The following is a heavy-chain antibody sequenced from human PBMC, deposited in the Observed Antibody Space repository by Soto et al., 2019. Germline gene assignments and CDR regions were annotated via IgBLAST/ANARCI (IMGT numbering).Heavy chain of an antibody. J-gene: IGHJ3*02. D-gene: IGHD2-8*02. CDR2: MGYSGYT. CDR3: ASTQGGGNPSGAYDI. Sequence: SETLSLTCTVSGGSISNYYWSWFRQPPGQGLEWIGYMGYSGYTSYNPSLRSRVSISLDRSKNQFSLKLSSVTAADTAVYYCASTQGGGNPSGAYDIWGQGTTVTVSS. V-gene: IGHV4-59*12. CDR1: GGSISNYY.